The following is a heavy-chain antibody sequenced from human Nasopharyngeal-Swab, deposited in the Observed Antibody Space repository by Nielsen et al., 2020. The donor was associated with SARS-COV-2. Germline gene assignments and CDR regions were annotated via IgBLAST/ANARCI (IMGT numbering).Heavy chain of an antibody. V-gene: IGHV3-7*01. D-gene: IGHD3-3*01. CDR2: IKQDGSEK. CDR3: AREVDLEWLFYFDY. J-gene: IGHJ4*02. CDR1: GFTFSSYW. Sequence: GESLRLSCAASGFTFSSYWMSWVRQAPGKGLEWVANIKQDGSEKYYVDSVKGRFTISRDNAKNSLYLQMNSLRAEDTAVYYCAREVDLEWLFYFDYWGQGTLVTVSS.